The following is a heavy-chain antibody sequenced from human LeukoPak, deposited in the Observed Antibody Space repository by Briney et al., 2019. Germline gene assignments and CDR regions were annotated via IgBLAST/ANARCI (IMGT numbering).Heavy chain of an antibody. V-gene: IGHV3-48*02. Sequence: GGPLRLSCAASGFTFSTYIMNCVRQAPGKGLECFSYISTTSSTIYYAHSVKSRFTISKDKAQKSLNLQMNSLRDEDTAVYYCARVDCGTTSCHYGMDVWGQGTTVTVS. D-gene: IGHD2-2*01. CDR3: ARVDCGTTSCHYGMDV. CDR2: ISTTSSTI. J-gene: IGHJ6*02. CDR1: GFTFSTYI.